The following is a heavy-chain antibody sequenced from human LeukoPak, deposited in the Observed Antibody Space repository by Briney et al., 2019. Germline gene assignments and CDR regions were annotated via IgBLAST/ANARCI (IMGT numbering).Heavy chain of an antibody. CDR3: ASGVDYGDYNGY. V-gene: IGHV3-74*01. D-gene: IGHD4-17*01. CDR1: GFTFSSYW. CDR2: INSDGSST. Sequence: GGSLRLSCAASGFTFSSYWMHWVRQAPGKGLVWVSRINSDGSSTSYADSVKGRFTFSRDNAKNTLYLQMNSLRAEDTAVYYCASGVDYGDYNGYWGQGTLVTVSS. J-gene: IGHJ4*02.